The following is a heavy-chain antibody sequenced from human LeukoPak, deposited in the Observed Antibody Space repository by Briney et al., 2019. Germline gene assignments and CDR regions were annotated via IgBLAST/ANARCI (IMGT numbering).Heavy chain of an antibody. CDR2: IKQDGSEK. Sequence: GGSLRLSCAASGFTFSSYWMSWVRQAPGKGLEWVANIKQDGSEKYYVDSVKGRFTISRDNAKNSLYLQMNSLRVEDTAVYYCATTTPNYDFWLFDYWGQGTLVTVSS. J-gene: IGHJ4*02. CDR1: GFTFSSYW. CDR3: ATTTPNYDFWLFDY. V-gene: IGHV3-7*03. D-gene: IGHD3-3*01.